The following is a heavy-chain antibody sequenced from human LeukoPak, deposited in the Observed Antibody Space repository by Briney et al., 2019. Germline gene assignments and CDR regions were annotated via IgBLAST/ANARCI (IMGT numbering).Heavy chain of an antibody. Sequence: GGSLRLSCAASGFSFSSYWMHWVRQAPGKGLVWVSRIKSDGSSTNYADSVKGRFTISRDNAKNTLYLQMNSLRAEDTAVYYCARDGRIAAPCTDLDYWGQGTLVTVSS. CDR1: GFSFSSYW. V-gene: IGHV3-74*01. CDR3: ARDGRIAAPCTDLDY. CDR2: IKSDGSST. J-gene: IGHJ4*02. D-gene: IGHD6-13*01.